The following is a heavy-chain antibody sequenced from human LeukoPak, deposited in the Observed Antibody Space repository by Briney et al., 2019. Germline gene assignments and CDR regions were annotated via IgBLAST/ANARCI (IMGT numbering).Heavy chain of an antibody. CDR2: INHSGST. V-gene: IGHV4-34*01. Sequence: SETLSLTCAVYGGSFSGYYWSWIRQPPGKGLEWIGEINHSGSTNYNPSLKSRVTISVDTSKNQFSLKLSSVTAADTAVYYCASVGYGGNSSPYYYYYYYMDVWGKGTTVTVSS. D-gene: IGHD4-23*01. CDR3: ASVGYGGNSSPYYYYYYYMDV. J-gene: IGHJ6*03. CDR1: GGSFSGYY.